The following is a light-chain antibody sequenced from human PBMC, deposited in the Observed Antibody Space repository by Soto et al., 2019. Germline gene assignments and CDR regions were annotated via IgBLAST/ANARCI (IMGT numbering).Light chain of an antibody. J-gene: IGLJ1*01. CDR1: ASDVGGYNY. V-gene: IGLV2-14*01. CDR3: CSYTSRTTYV. CDR2: AVS. Sequence: QAGVTQPASVSGSPGQSIAISCTGTASDVGGYNYVSWYQQHPGKAPKLMIHAVSNRPSGISSRFSGSKSGNTASLTISGLQSEDEADYFCCSYTSRTTYVFGTGTKVTVL.